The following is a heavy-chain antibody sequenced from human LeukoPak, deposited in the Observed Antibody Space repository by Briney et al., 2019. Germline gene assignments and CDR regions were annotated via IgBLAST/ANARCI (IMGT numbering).Heavy chain of an antibody. J-gene: IGHJ5*02. D-gene: IGHD6-13*01. CDR1: GFTFSDYY. V-gene: IGHV3-11*06. CDR2: ISSSSSYT. Sequence: GGSLRLSCAASGFTFSDYYMSWIRQAPGKGLEWVSYISSSSSYTNYADSAKGRFTISRDNAKNSLYLQMNSLRAEDTAVYYCARDPGAAAGYNWFDPWGQGTLVTVSS. CDR3: ARDPGAAAGYNWFDP.